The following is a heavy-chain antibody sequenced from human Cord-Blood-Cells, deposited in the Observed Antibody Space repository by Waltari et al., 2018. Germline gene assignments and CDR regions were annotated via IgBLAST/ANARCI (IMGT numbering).Heavy chain of an antibody. CDR1: GGSFSGYY. CDR2: INHSGST. V-gene: IGHV4-34*01. D-gene: IGHD3-10*01. J-gene: IGHJ4*02. CDR3: ARGSGRGLGFIL. Sequence: QVQLQQWGAGLLKPSETLSLTCAVYGGSFSGYYWSWIRQPPGKGLEWIGEINHSGSTNYNPSLKSRVTISVDTSKNQFSLKLSSVTAADTAVYYCARGSGRGLGFILWGQGTLVTVSS.